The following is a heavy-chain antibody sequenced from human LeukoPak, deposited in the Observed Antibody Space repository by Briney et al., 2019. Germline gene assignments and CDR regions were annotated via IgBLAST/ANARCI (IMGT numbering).Heavy chain of an antibody. J-gene: IGHJ6*03. V-gene: IGHV3-7*01. CDR3: ARDLYSSSYRITYYYYYMDV. CDR1: GFTFSDYY. Sequence: QTGGSLRLSCAASGFTFSDYYMSWVRQAPGKGLEWVANIKQDGSEKYYVDSVKGRFTISRDNAKNSLYLQMNSLRAEDTAVYYCARDLYSSSYRITYYYYYMDVWGKGTTVTVSS. CDR2: IKQDGSEK. D-gene: IGHD6-13*01.